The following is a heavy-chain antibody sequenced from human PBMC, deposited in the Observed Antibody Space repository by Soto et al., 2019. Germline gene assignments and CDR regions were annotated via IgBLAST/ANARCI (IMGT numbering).Heavy chain of an antibody. V-gene: IGHV1-46*03. D-gene: IGHD3-3*01. CDR3: FRDVGD. CDR1: GNIFTSQY. Sequence: QVQLVQSGAEAKKPGASVKVSCKVSGNIFTSQYLHWVRQAPGQGLEWMAMINSSGDRTSYAQMFQGRVSVTRDTSTSTVHMELSSLRFEDTAVSYCFRDVGDWGQVTLVTVSS. J-gene: IGHJ4*02. CDR2: INSSGDRT.